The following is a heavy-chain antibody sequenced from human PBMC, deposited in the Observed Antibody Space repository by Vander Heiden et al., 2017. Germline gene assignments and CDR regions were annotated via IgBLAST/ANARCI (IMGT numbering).Heavy chain of an antibody. D-gene: IGHD2-2*01. CDR2: ISGSGGST. Sequence: GKGLEWVSAISGSGGSTYYADSVKGRFTISRDNSKNTLYLQMNSMRAEDTAVYYCAKVVVPAAAPCYYYYYGMDVWGQGTTVTVSS. V-gene: IGHV3-23*01. CDR3: AKVVVPAAAPCYYYYYGMDV. J-gene: IGHJ6*02.